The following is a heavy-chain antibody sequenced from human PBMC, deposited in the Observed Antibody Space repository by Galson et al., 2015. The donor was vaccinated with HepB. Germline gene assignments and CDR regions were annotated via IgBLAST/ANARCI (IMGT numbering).Heavy chain of an antibody. J-gene: IGHJ3*02. CDR2: IKSKTDGGST. D-gene: IGHD2-2*01. CDR1: GFTFSNAW. CDR3: STSGPVPRNIVVVPAARAFDI. V-gene: IGHV3-15*01. Sequence: CLRLSCAASGFTFSNAWMSWVRQAPGRGLEWVGRIKSKTDGGSTDYAAPVKGRFTISRDDSKNTLYLQMNSLKIEDTAVYYCSTSGPVPRNIVVVPAARAFDIWGQGTMVTVSS.